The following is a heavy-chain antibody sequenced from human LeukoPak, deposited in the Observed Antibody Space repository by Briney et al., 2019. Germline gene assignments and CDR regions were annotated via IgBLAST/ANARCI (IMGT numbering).Heavy chain of an antibody. CDR1: GFTFSSYG. CDR2: IRYDGSNK. D-gene: IGHD3-10*01. V-gene: IGHV3-30*02. Sequence: GGSLRLSCAASGFTFSSYGMHWVRQAPGKGLEWVAFIRYDGSNKYYADSVKGRFTISRDNSKNTLYLQMNSLRAEDTAVYFGSRGFGELSLYGMDVWGQGTTVTVSS. J-gene: IGHJ6*02. CDR3: SRGFGELSLYGMDV.